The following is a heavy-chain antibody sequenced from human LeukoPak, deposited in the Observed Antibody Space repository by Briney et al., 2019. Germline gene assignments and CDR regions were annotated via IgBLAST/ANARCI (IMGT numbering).Heavy chain of an antibody. Sequence: SVKVSCKASGGTFSSFAISWVRQAPGQGLEWMGGIIPIFGTANYAQKFQGRVTITTDESTSAAYMELSSLRSEDTAVYYCARDQSGWAARPRGYYYYYYMDVWGKGTTVTVSS. CDR3: ARDQSGWAARPRGYYYYYYMDV. J-gene: IGHJ6*03. CDR1: GGTFSSFA. D-gene: IGHD6-6*01. V-gene: IGHV1-69*05. CDR2: IIPIFGTA.